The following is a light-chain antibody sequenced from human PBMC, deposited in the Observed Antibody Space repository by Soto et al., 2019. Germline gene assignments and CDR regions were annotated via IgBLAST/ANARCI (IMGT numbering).Light chain of an antibody. CDR2: GAS. CDR1: QSVSSTY. V-gene: IGKV3-20*01. J-gene: IGKJ1*01. CDR3: QQYGCSLWT. Sequence: EIVLTQSPGTLSLSPGERATLSCRASQSVSSTYLAWYQQKPGPAPRLLIYGASNRATGIPDRFSGSGSGTDFTLTISRLEPEDFAVYYCQQYGCSLWTFGQGTRVDI.